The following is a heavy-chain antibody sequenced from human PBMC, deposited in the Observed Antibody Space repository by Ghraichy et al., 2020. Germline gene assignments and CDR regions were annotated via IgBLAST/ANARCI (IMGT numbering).Heavy chain of an antibody. CDR1: GFTFSSFA. CDR2: ISYDGSTK. V-gene: IGHV3-30-3*01. Sequence: GSLRLSCAASGFTFSSFAMHWLRQAPGKGLEWVAVISYDGSTKYYADSVKGRFTISRDNSKNTLYLQLNGLTPEDTAVFYCASLDYFDYWGQGTLVTVSS. CDR3: ASLDYFDY. J-gene: IGHJ4*02.